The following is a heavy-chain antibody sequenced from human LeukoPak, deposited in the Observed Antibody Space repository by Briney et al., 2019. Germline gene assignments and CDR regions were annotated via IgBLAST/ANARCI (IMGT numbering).Heavy chain of an antibody. J-gene: IGHJ4*02. CDR3: TRDHITSWQIDF. CDR2: ISDSTTNT. Sequence: PGGSLRLSCAASGFTFVHFAMSWVRQAPGKGLQWVSIISDSTTNTYYIDSVKGRFTISRDNSKNTLYLQMNSLRAEDTAVYYCTRDHITSWQIDFWGQGTMVTVSS. CDR1: GFTFVHFA. D-gene: IGHD2-2*01. V-gene: IGHV3-23*01.